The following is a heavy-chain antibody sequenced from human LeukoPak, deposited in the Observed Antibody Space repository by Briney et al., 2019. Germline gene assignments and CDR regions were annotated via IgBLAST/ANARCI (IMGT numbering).Heavy chain of an antibody. CDR3: AKDRTSTWSWDY. CDR1: GFTFSSYD. CDR2: ILSDGNDK. D-gene: IGHD6-13*01. V-gene: IGHV3-30*18. Sequence: QPGGSLRLSCAASGFTFSSYDMHWVRQAPGRGLEWVAIILSDGNDKYYADSVKGRFTISRDNSKDTLDLQMNSLRAEDTAVYYCAKDRTSTWSWDYWGQGTLVIVSS. J-gene: IGHJ4*02.